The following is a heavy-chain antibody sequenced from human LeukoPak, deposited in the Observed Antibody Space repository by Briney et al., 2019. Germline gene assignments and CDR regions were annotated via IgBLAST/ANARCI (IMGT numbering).Heavy chain of an antibody. CDR1: GGSISSSSYY. Sequence: PSETLSLTCTVSGGSISSSSYYWGWIRQPPRKGLEWIGSIYYSGSTYYNPSLKSRVTISVDTSKNQFSLKLSSVTAADTAVYYGARHPVEGRADTANWFDPWGQGTLVTVSS. J-gene: IGHJ5*02. D-gene: IGHD5-18*01. CDR2: IYYSGST. CDR3: ARHPVEGRADTANWFDP. V-gene: IGHV4-39*01.